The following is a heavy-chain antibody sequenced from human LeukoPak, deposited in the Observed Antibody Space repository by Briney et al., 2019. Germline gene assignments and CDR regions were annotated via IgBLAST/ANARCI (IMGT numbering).Heavy chain of an antibody. CDR2: INPNSGGT. D-gene: IGHD6-6*01. V-gene: IGHV1-2*02. CDR1: GSTFTGYY. CDR3: ARGPLGSSSSGYYYYMDV. J-gene: IGHJ6*03. Sequence: GASVKVSCKASGSTFTGYYMHWVRQAPGQGLEWMGWINPNSGGTNYAQKFQGRVTMTRDTSISTAYMEVSRLRPDDTAVYYCARGPLGSSSSGYYYYMDVWGKGTTVTVSS.